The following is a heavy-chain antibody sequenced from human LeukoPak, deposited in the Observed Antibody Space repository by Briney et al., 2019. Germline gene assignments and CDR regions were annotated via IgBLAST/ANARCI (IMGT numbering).Heavy chain of an antibody. J-gene: IGHJ4*02. CDR1: GYTFTSYG. V-gene: IGHV1-18*01. CDR2: ISAYNGNT. D-gene: IGHD3-3*01. CDR3: ARDLLAPATYYDFWSGYNLFDY. Sequence: GASVKVSCKASGYTFTSYGISWVRQAPGQGLEWMGWISAYNGNTNYAQKLQGRVTMTTDTSTSTAYMELRSLRSDDTAVYYCARDLLAPATYYDFWSGYNLFDYWGQGTLVTVSS.